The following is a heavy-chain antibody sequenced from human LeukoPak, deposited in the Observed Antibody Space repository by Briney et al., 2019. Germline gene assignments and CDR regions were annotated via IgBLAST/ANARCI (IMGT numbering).Heavy chain of an antibody. CDR3: ARGGSWSWDN. Sequence: GGSLRLSCVPSGFTFNSYWMNCVRQAPGKGLEWVAIIKPDGSEKFYADSVRGRFTISRDNAKNSLYLQMNSLRADDTAVYYCARGGSWSWDNWGQGTLVTVSS. V-gene: IGHV3-7*01. CDR2: IKPDGSEK. CDR1: GFTFNSYW. D-gene: IGHD2-8*02. J-gene: IGHJ4*02.